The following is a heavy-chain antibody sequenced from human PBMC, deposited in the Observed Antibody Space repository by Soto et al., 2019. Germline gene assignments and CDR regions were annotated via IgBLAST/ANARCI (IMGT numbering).Heavy chain of an antibody. D-gene: IGHD3-10*01. V-gene: IGHV2-5*01. CDR2: IYWNDDK. CDR1: GFSLSTSGVG. J-gene: IGHJ5*02. CDR3: AHSISSYGSGSYYNESGPLGWFDP. Sequence: QITLKESGPTLVKPTQTLTLTCTFSGFSLSTSGVGVGWIRQPPGKALEWLALIYWNDDKRYSPSLKSRLTITKDTSKNQVVLTMTNMDPVDTATYYCAHSISSYGSGSYYNESGPLGWFDPWGQGTLVTVSS.